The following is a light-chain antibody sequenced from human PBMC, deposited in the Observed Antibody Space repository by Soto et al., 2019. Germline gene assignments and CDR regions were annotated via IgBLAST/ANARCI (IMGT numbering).Light chain of an antibody. CDR3: LQARQYPPWT. CDR1: QSLLHSNGYTY. CDR2: LGS. Sequence: IVMTQSPLSLPVTPGEPASISCRSSQSLLHSNGYTYWHWYLQKPGQSPRLLIYLGSNRASGVPARFSGSGSGTDFTLKISRVEAEDVGVYYCLQARQYPPWTFGQGTKVEIK. J-gene: IGKJ1*01. V-gene: IGKV2-28*01.